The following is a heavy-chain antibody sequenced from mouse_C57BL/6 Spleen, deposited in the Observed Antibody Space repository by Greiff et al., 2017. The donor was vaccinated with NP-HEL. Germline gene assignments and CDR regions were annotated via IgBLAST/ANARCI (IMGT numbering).Heavy chain of an antibody. CDR3: AREDYGSSYADY. CDR1: GISITTGNYR. Sequence: EVKLQESGPGLVKPSQTVFLTCTVTGISITTGNYRWSWIRQFPGNKLEWIGYIYYSGTITYNPSLTSRTTITRDTPKNQFFLEMNSLTAEDTATYYCAREDYGSSYADYWGQGTTLTVSS. V-gene: IGHV3-5*01. CDR2: IYYSGTI. D-gene: IGHD1-1*01. J-gene: IGHJ2*01.